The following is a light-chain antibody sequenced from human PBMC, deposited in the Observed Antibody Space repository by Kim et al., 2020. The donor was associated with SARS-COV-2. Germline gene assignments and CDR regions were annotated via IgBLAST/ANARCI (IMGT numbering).Light chain of an antibody. V-gene: IGKV3-20*01. CDR3: QQYRSSSFT. CDR2: GAS. J-gene: IGKJ3*01. Sequence: EIVLTQSPGTLSLSPGKRATLSCRASQSVNSNYLAWYQQKPGQAPRLLIYGASSRATGIPDRFSGSGSGTDFTLTISRLEPEDFAVYYCQQYRSSSFTFGPGTKVDIK. CDR1: QSVNSNY.